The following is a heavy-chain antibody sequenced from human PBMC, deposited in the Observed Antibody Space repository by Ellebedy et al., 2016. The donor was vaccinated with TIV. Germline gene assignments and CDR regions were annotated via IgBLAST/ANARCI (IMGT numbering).Heavy chain of an antibody. Sequence: MPSETLSLTCAVYGGSFSGYYWSWILQPPGKGQEWIGYIYYSGSTNYNPSLKSRVTISVDTSKNQFSLKLSSVTAADTAVYYCARAVVVAATGYYYYGMDVWGQGTTVTVSS. V-gene: IGHV4-59*01. CDR2: IYYSGST. CDR1: GGSFSGYY. J-gene: IGHJ6*02. CDR3: ARAVVVAATGYYYYGMDV. D-gene: IGHD2-15*01.